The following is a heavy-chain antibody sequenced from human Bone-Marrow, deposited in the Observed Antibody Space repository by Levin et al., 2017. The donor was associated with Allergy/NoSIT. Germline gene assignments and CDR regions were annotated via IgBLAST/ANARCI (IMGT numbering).Heavy chain of an antibody. V-gene: IGHV3-23*01. CDR2: ISGSGDST. D-gene: IGHD2-15*01. Sequence: HPGESLKISCAASGFHFTTHAMSWVRQAPGQGLEWVSAISGSGDSTFYSESVKGRFTISRDNSKNTFSLQMNNLRAEDTGIYYCARDRVVVVGLFQSWGQGTQVTVSS. CDR1: GFHFTTHA. J-gene: IGHJ5*02. CDR3: ARDRVVVVGLFQS.